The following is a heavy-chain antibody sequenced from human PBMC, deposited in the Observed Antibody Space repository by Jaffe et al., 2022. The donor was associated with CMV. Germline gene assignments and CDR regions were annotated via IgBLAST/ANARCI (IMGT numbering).Heavy chain of an antibody. CDR1: GGTLTGYA. CDR3: VKDARSDVAAGFNSYYMEV. Sequence: EVQLVESGGGLVQPGGSLRLSCSASGGTLTGYAVHWVRQAPGKGLEYVSVISSNGGGTYYAASVKGRFTISRDNSRNTVYLQVSSLRAEDTALYYCVKDARSDVAAGFNSYYMEVWGRGTTVTVSS. CDR2: ISSNGGGT. J-gene: IGHJ6*03. D-gene: IGHD6-13*01. V-gene: IGHV3-64D*06.